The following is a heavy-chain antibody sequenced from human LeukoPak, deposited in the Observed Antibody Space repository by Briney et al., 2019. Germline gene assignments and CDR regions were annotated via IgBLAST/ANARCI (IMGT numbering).Heavy chain of an antibody. CDR3: ARVRGGYDFERPKKINNWFDP. CDR1: GGSISSGGYS. J-gene: IGHJ5*02. V-gene: IGHV4-30-2*01. D-gene: IGHD5-12*01. Sequence: SETLSLTCAVSGGSISSGGYSWSWIRQPPGKGLEWIGYIYHSGSAYYNPSLKSRVTISVDRSKNQFSLKLSSVTAADTAVYYCARVRGGYDFERPKKINNWFDPWGQGTLVTVSS. CDR2: IYHSGSA.